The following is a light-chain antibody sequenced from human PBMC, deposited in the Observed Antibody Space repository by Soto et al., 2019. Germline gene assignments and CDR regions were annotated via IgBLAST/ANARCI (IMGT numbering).Light chain of an antibody. Sequence: GDRVTITCRASQSISGWLAWYQQKPGKAPKLLLYKASTLESGVPSRFSGSGSGTEFTLTISSLQPDDFATYYCHSRAFGQGTRLEIK. CDR2: KAS. J-gene: IGKJ5*01. V-gene: IGKV1-5*03. CDR1: QSISGW. CDR3: HSRA.